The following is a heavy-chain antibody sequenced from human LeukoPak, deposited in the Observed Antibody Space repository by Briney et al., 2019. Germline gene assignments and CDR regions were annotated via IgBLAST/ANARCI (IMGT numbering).Heavy chain of an antibody. CDR2: IYTSGST. J-gene: IGHJ4*02. CDR3: ASSGSYSTFDY. D-gene: IGHD1-26*01. Sequence: SETLSLTCTVSGGSISSYYWSWMRQPAGKGLEWIGRIYTSGSTNYNPSLKSRVTMSVDTSKNQFSLKLSSVTAADTAVYYCASSGSYSTFDYWGQGTLVTVSS. CDR1: GGSISSYY. V-gene: IGHV4-4*07.